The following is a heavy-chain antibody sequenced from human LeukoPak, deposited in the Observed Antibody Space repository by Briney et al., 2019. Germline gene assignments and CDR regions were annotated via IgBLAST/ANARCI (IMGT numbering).Heavy chain of an antibody. CDR3: ARQRSRGYFDY. CDR2: IYPGDSDT. J-gene: IGHJ4*02. CDR1: GYSFTSYW. V-gene: IGHV5-51*01. Sequence: GESLKISCEGSGYSFTSYWIGWVRQMPGKGLEWMGIIYPGDSDTTYSPSFQGQVTISADKSISTAYLQWSSLQASDTAMYYCARQRSRGYFDYWGQGTLVTVSS. D-gene: IGHD6-13*01.